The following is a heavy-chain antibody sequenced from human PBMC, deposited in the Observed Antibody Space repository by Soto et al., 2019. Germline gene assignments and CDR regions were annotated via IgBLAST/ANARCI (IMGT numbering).Heavy chain of an antibody. D-gene: IGHD2-8*01. Sequence: QVQLVQSGAEVKKPGSSVKVSCKASGGTFSSYAISWVRQAPGQGLEWMGGILPIFGTANYAQKFQGRVTITADESKSTAYMELSSLRSEDTAVYYCATHSDYCTNGVCYKGWFDPWGQGTLVTVSS. V-gene: IGHV1-69*01. J-gene: IGHJ5*02. CDR1: GGTFSSYA. CDR3: ATHSDYCTNGVCYKGWFDP. CDR2: ILPIFGTA.